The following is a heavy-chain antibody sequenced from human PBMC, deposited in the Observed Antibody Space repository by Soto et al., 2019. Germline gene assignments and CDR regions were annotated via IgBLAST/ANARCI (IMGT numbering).Heavy chain of an antibody. J-gene: IGHJ4*02. CDR3: ARRYVGVVGERSHFDF. CDR1: SASIISSDW. Sequence: QVQLQESGPGLVKPSGTLSLTCAVSSASIISSDWWSWVRQTPGKGLEWIGDSYHTGSTNYNPYLKRRFTISVDKSKNEVYLTLSSVTAADTAVYYGARRYVGVVGERSHFDFWGQGILVTVSS. V-gene: IGHV4-4*02. CDR2: SYHTGST. D-gene: IGHD2-15*01.